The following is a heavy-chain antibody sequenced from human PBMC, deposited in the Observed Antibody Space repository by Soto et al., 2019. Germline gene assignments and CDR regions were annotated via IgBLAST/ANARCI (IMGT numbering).Heavy chain of an antibody. J-gene: IGHJ4*02. CDR1: GYTFTNYY. CDR2: INPSGGST. D-gene: IGHD3-9*01. V-gene: IGHV1-46*03. Sequence: QVQLVQSGAEVKKPGASVKVSCKASGYTFTNYYMHWVRQAPGQGLEWMGVINPSGGSTGYPQKFQGRVSMTRDTSTSTVYMDLSSLRSEDTAVYYCARAWGSGYLDYWGQGTLVTVSS. CDR3: ARAWGSGYLDY.